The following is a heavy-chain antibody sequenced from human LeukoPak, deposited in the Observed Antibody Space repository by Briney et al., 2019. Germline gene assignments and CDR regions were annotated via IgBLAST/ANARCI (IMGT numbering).Heavy chain of an antibody. CDR3: ARETVGAPGDY. CDR2: ISYDGSNK. Sequence: GGSLRLSCSGSGFTFSRYAMHWVRQGPGKGVGWVAVISYDGSNKYYADSVKGRFTISRDNSKNTLYLQMNSLRAEDTAVYYCARETVGAPGDYWGQGTLVTVSS. V-gene: IGHV3-30-3*01. CDR1: GFTFSRYA. J-gene: IGHJ4*02. D-gene: IGHD1-26*01.